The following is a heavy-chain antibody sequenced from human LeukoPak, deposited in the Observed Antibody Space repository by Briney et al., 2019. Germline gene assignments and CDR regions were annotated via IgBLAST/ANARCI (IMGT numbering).Heavy chain of an antibody. Sequence: GGSLRLSCAASGFTFSRYWMHWVRQAPGKGLVWVSRTYTDGSTTNYADSVKGRFTISRDNAKNTLYLQMNSLRAEDTAVYYCARGTGFSDLDAFDIWGQGTVVTVSS. V-gene: IGHV3-74*01. CDR2: TYTDGSTT. D-gene: IGHD1-1*01. J-gene: IGHJ3*02. CDR1: GFTFSRYW. CDR3: ARGTGFSDLDAFDI.